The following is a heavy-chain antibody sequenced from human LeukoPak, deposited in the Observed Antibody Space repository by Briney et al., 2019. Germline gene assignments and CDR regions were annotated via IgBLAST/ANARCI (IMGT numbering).Heavy chain of an antibody. Sequence: GRSLRLSCAASGFTFSSYAMHWVRQALGKGLEWVAVISYDGSNKYYADSVKGRFTISRDNSKNTLYLQMNSLRAEDTAVYYCARDVAVAGIYYYGMDVWGQGTTVTVSS. V-gene: IGHV3-30-3*01. D-gene: IGHD6-19*01. J-gene: IGHJ6*02. CDR2: ISYDGSNK. CDR3: ARDVAVAGIYYYGMDV. CDR1: GFTFSSYA.